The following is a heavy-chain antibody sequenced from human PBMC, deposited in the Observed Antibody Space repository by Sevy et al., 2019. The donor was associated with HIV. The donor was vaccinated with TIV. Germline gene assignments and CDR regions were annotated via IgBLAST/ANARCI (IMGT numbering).Heavy chain of an antibody. D-gene: IGHD5-18*01. V-gene: IGHV3-23*01. Sequence: GGSLRLSCAASGFTFSSYAMSWVRQAPGKGLEWVSAISGSGGSTYYADSVKGRFTISRDNSKNTLYLQMNSLRAEDTAVYYCAKDRSTAMVSGGVPPVFDYWGQGTLVTVSS. J-gene: IGHJ4*02. CDR2: ISGSGGST. CDR3: AKDRSTAMVSGGVPPVFDY. CDR1: GFTFSSYA.